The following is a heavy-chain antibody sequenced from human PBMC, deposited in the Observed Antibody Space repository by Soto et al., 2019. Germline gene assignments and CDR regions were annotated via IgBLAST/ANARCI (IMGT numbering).Heavy chain of an antibody. D-gene: IGHD2-15*01. CDR3: ARARRRVVVVSASEMAV. J-gene: IGHJ6*02. CDR1: GGSISSDY. Sequence: QVQLQESGPGLVKPSETLSLTCSVSGGSISSDYWSWIRQPPGKGLEWIGYIYYTGSINYNPSLKSRVTISVATSKNKFSMNLRSVTAADTAVYYCARARRRVVVVSASEMAVLGQGTTVTVS. CDR2: IYYTGSI. V-gene: IGHV4-59*01.